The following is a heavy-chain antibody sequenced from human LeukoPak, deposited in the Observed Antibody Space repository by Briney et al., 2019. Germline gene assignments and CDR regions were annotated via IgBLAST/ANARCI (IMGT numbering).Heavy chain of an antibody. Sequence: AGGSLRLSCAASGFTFDDYAMHWVRQVPGKGLEWVSGVSWNSVYIGYADSVKGRFIISRDNAKNSLYLQMNSLRAEDTALYYCAKGSPGDSNAFDIWGQGTMVTVSS. J-gene: IGHJ3*02. D-gene: IGHD7-27*01. CDR3: AKGSPGDSNAFDI. V-gene: IGHV3-9*01. CDR1: GFTFDDYA. CDR2: VSWNSVYI.